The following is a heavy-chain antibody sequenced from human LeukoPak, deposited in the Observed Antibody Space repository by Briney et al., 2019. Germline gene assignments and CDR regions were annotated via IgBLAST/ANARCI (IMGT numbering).Heavy chain of an antibody. J-gene: IGHJ4*02. V-gene: IGHV3-66*01. D-gene: IGHD4-17*01. CDR3: ARESQDYGFDY. Sequence: GGSLRLSCAASGFTVSSNYMSWVRQAPGKGLEWVSVIYSGGSTYYADSVKGRFTISRDNSKNTLYLQMNSLRAEDTAVYYCARESQDYGFDYWGQGTLVTVSS. CDR2: IYSGGST. CDR1: GFTVSSNY.